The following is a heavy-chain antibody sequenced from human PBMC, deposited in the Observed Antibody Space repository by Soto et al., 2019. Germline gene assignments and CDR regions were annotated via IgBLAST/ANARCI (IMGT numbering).Heavy chain of an antibody. CDR3: AKDQTDVTLFDY. V-gene: IGHV3-23*01. D-gene: IGHD2-21*02. CDR1: GXNFSSLA. CDR2: ISGRGVDT. J-gene: IGHJ4*02. Sequence: GSLRLSCAASGXNFSSLAMSWVRQAPGKGLEWGSSISGRGVDTLYADCVKCRFTISIYNSRNTLYLQVNSLRAEDKAVYYCAKDQTDVTLFDYWGQATLATVS.